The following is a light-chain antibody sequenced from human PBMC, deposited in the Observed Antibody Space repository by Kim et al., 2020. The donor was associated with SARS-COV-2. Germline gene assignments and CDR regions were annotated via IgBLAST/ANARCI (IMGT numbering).Light chain of an antibody. CDR2: DVS. CDR1: SSDVGGYNN. Sequence: GQPITISCTGTSSDVGGYNNVSWYQHHPGKVPQLMIYDVSERPLGASNRFSGSKSGNTASLTISGLQAEDEADYYCTSYTRSGTYVFGSGTKVTVL. V-gene: IGLV2-14*03. CDR3: TSYTRSGTYV. J-gene: IGLJ1*01.